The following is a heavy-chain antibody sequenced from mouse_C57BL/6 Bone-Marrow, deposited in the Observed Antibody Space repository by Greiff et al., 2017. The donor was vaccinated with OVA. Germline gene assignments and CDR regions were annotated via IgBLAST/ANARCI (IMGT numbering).Heavy chain of an antibody. D-gene: IGHD2-1*01. CDR1: GYTFTSYW. CDR2: IYPSDSET. Sequence: VQLQQPGAELVRPGSSVKLSCKASGYTFTSYWMDWVKQRPGQGLEWIGNIYPSDSETHYNQKFKDKATLTVDKSSSTAYMQLSSLTSEDSAVYYCARIYYGNGAMDYWGQGTSVTVSS. J-gene: IGHJ4*01. CDR3: ARIYYGNGAMDY. V-gene: IGHV1-61*01.